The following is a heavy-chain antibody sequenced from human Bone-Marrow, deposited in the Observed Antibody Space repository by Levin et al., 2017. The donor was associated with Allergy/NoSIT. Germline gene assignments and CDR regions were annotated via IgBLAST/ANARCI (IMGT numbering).Heavy chain of an antibody. D-gene: IGHD6-13*01. CDR2: IKHDGSDE. J-gene: IGHJ5*02. CDR3: ARGNVPGAGRFDP. Sequence: GESLKISCAASGFIFSTYWMSWVRQVPGKGLEWVASIKHDGSDETYGDSVKGRFTISRDSAKSSLYLQMNSLTVEDTAVYFCARGNVPGAGRFDPWGQGTLVTVSS. CDR1: GFIFSTYW. V-gene: IGHV3-7*03.